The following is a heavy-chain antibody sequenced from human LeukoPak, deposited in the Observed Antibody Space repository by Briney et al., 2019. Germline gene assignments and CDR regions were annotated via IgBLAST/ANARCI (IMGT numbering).Heavy chain of an antibody. V-gene: IGHV3-7*01. Sequence: GGSLRLSCATSGFTFRSYWMSWVRQAPGKGLEWVANIKQDESEKYYVDSVKGRFTISRDNAKNSLYLQMNSLRAEDTAVYYCTRVYEYISGWYRNDYWGQGTLVTVSS. CDR3: TRVYEYISGWYRNDY. CDR1: GFTFRSYW. CDR2: IKQDESEK. D-gene: IGHD6-19*01. J-gene: IGHJ4*02.